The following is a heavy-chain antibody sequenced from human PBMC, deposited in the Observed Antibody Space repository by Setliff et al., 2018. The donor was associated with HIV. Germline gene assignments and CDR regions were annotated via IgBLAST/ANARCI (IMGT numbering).Heavy chain of an antibody. CDR2: INAGNGDT. CDR3: ARDRQIAAAGRSNYYYGMDV. V-gene: IGHV1-3*01. D-gene: IGHD6-13*01. CDR1: EYTFTLYG. J-gene: IGHJ6*02. Sequence: ASVKVSCKASEYTFTLYGIHWVRQAPGQRPEWVGWINAGNGDTEYSQKFKGRVTITADESMTTAYMELSSLRSEDTAVYYCARDRQIAAAGRSNYYYGMDVWGQGTTVTVSS.